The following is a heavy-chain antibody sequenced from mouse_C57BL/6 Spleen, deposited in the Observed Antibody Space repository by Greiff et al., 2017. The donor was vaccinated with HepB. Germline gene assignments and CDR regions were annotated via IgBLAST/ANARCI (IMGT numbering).Heavy chain of an antibody. CDR3: ARNPSFDY. J-gene: IGHJ2*01. Sequence: EVKLMESGGGLVKPGGSLKLSCAASGFTFSDYGMHWVRQAPEKGLEWVAYISSGSSTIYYADTVKGRFTISRDNAKNNLFLQMTSLRSEDTAMYYCARNPSFDYWGQGTTLTVSS. V-gene: IGHV5-17*01. CDR2: ISSGSSTI. CDR1: GFTFSDYG.